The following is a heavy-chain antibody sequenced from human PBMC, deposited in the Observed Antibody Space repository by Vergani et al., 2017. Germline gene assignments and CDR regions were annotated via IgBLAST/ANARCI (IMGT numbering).Heavy chain of an antibody. D-gene: IGHD1-1*01. CDR3: ARDFLARVTTLDYYYMGV. V-gene: IGHV3-30*03. CDR1: GFIFSDYW. CDR2: ISYDGNKK. Sequence: VQLVESGGALVQPGGSLRLSCIGSGFIFSDYWMSWVRQAPGKGLEWVSVISYDGNKKNYADSVKGRFTISRDNSKNTLYLEMNALRAEDTAVYYCARDFLARVTTLDYYYMGVWGKGTTVTVSS. J-gene: IGHJ6*03.